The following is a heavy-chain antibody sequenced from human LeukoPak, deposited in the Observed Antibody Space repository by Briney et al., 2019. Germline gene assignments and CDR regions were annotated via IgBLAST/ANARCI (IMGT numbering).Heavy chain of an antibody. D-gene: IGHD6-6*01. CDR3: ARQVYSNSGPDY. J-gene: IGHJ4*02. Sequence: SETLYLTCTVSGGSFSSYYWSWVRQPPGKGLEWIGYIYYSGSTNYNPSLTSRVTISVDTSKNQFSLKLSSVTAADTAVYYCARQVYSNSGPDYWGQGTLVTVSS. CDR2: IYYSGST. V-gene: IGHV4-59*08. CDR1: GGSFSSYY.